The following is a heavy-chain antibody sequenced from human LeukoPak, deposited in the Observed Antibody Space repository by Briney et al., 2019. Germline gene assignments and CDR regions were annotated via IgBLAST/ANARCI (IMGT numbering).Heavy chain of an antibody. D-gene: IGHD3-16*01. J-gene: IGHJ4*02. CDR3: ATDPYTTTYYFVS. Sequence: ASVKVSCKASGYTFTNYSMNWVRQAPGQGLEWMGWISSNTGNPTYARDFTGRFFFSLDTSVSTAYLQINSLQAEDTAVYYCATDPYTTTYYFVSWGQGTLVTVSS. V-gene: IGHV7-4-1*02. CDR2: ISSNTGNP. CDR1: GYTFTNYS.